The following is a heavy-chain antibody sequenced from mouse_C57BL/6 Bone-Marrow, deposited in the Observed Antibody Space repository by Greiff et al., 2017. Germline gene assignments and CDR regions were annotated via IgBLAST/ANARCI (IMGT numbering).Heavy chain of an antibody. CDR2: IDPSDSET. CDR1: GYTFTSYW. Sequence: QVHVKQSGAELVRPGSSVKLSCKASGYTFTSYWMHWVKQRPIQGLEWIGNIDPSDSETHYNQKFKDKATLTVDKSSSTAYMQLSSLTSEDSAVYYCARRDYSNFYYSMDYWGQGTSGTVSS. V-gene: IGHV1-52*01. D-gene: IGHD2-5*01. CDR3: ARRDYSNFYYSMDY. J-gene: IGHJ4*01.